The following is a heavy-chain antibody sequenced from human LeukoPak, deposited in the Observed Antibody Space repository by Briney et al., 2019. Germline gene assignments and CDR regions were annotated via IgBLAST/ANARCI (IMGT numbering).Heavy chain of an antibody. D-gene: IGHD4-17*01. CDR2: IIPIFGTA. Sequence: GSSVKVSCKASGGTFSSYAISWVRQAPGQGLEWMGGIIPIFGTANYAQKFQGRVTITADKSTSTAYMELSSLRSDDTAVYYCARAPYGDYSGDYYYYYMDVWGKGTTVTVSS. J-gene: IGHJ6*03. V-gene: IGHV1-69*06. CDR3: ARAPYGDYSGDYYYYYMDV. CDR1: GGTFSSYA.